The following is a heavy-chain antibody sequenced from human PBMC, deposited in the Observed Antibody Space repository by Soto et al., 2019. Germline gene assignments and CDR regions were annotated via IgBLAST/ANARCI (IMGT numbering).Heavy chain of an antibody. J-gene: IGHJ6*02. Sequence: EVQLLESGGGLVQPGESQRLSCAASGFTFSDYFMNWVRQAPGKGLEWVSGINKDGGTTQNADFVRGRFTISRDNSRNTLYLQMNSVRAEDTALYYCAKDLHWYGMDVWGQGTTVTVS. CDR3: AKDLHWYGMDV. CDR1: GFTFSDYF. CDR2: INKDGGTT. D-gene: IGHD1-20*01. V-gene: IGHV3-23*01.